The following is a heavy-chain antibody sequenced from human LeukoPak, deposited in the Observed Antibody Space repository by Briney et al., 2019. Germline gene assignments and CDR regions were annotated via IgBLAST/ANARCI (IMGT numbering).Heavy chain of an antibody. J-gene: IGHJ6*02. CDR3: ARGVCSMDV. CDR2: INTDGIST. Sequence: PGGSLRLSCAASGFTFSTYWMHWVRQAPGKGLVWVSRINTDGISTAYADSVNGRFTISRDNAKNTLYLQMSSLRAEDTAVYYCARGVCSMDVWGQGTTVTVSS. CDR1: GFTFSTYW. V-gene: IGHV3-74*01. D-gene: IGHD3-16*01.